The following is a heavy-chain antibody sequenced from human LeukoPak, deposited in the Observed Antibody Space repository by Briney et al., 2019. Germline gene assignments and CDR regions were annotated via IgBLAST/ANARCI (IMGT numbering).Heavy chain of an antibody. CDR1: GGSISSSSYY. J-gene: IGHJ3*02. V-gene: IGHV4-39*07. CDR2: IYYSGST. Sequence: SETLSLTCTVSGGSISSSSYYWGWIRQPPGKGLEWIGSIYYSGSTYYNPSLKSRVTISVDRSKNQFSLKLSSVTAADTAVYYCASESGPYYYDSSGYYYGAFDIWGQGTMVTVSS. D-gene: IGHD3-22*01. CDR3: ASESGPYYYDSSGYYYGAFDI.